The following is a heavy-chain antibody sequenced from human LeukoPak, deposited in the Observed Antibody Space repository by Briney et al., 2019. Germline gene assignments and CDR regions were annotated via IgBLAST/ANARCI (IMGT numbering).Heavy chain of an antibody. V-gene: IGHV3-30-3*01. CDR2: ISYDGSNK. CDR3: ARVGYYDFWSGPGQLDY. J-gene: IGHJ4*02. D-gene: IGHD3-3*01. Sequence: GGSLRLSCAASGFTFSSYAMHWVRQAPGKGLEWVAVISYDGSNKYYADSVKGRFTISRDNAKNSLYLQMNSLRAEDTAVYYCARVGYYDFWSGPGQLDYWGQGTLVTVSS. CDR1: GFTFSSYA.